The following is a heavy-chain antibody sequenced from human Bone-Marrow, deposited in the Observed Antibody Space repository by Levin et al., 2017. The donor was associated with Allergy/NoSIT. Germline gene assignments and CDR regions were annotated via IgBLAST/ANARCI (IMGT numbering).Heavy chain of an antibody. Sequence: GGSLRLSCEASGFTFNSYWMTWVRQAPGKGLEWVANIKQDGSEKYYVDSVKGRFTVSRDDAKNLLYLHMNSLRVEDTAVYYCASLWQQLVLGYGMDVWGQGTTVTVSS. V-gene: IGHV3-7*01. D-gene: IGHD6-13*01. J-gene: IGHJ6*02. CDR3: ASLWQQLVLGYGMDV. CDR1: GFTFNSYW. CDR2: IKQDGSEK.